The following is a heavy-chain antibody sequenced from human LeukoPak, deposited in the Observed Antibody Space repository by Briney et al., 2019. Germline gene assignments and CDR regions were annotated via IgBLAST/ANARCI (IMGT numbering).Heavy chain of an antibody. CDR3: ARDQEGFDY. CDR2: INPSGDGT. J-gene: IGHJ4*02. V-gene: IGHV1-46*01. Sequence: ASVKVSCKASGHTFTTYYVHLVRQAPGQGLEWMGVINPSGDGTNYPQRFQDRVTVTRDTSTSTVHMELSGLRAEDTALYYCARDQEGFDYWGQGTLVTVSS. CDR1: GHTFTTYY.